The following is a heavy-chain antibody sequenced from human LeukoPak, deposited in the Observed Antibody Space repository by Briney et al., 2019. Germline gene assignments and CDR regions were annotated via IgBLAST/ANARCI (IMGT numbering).Heavy chain of an antibody. CDR2: IYHSGNT. Sequence: SETLSLTCAISGAPISSSNWWSWVRQPPGMGLEWIGEIYHSGNTNYNPSLKSRVTISLDKSKKQFSLKLSSVTAADTAVYYCARSAPTAVVAPRGVFDFWGQGTMVTVSS. CDR3: ARSAPTAVVAPRGVFDF. D-gene: IGHD2-21*02. J-gene: IGHJ3*01. CDR1: GAPISSSNW. V-gene: IGHV4-4*02.